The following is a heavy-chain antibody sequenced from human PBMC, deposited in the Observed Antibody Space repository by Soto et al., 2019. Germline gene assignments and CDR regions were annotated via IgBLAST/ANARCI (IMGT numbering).Heavy chain of an antibody. J-gene: IGHJ4*02. V-gene: IGHV4-59*08. CDR2: IYYSGST. CDR1: GGSISSYY. Sequence: SETLSLTCTVSGGSISSYYWSWIRQPPGKGLEWIGYIYYSGSTNYNPSLKSRAAISVHTSKNQFSLKLNSMTAADTAVYYCARHNYGSGSTYFDYWAREPWSPSPQ. CDR3: ARHNYGSGSTYFDY. D-gene: IGHD3-10*01.